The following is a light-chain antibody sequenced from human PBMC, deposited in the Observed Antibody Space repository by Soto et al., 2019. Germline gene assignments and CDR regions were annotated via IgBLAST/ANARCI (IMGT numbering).Light chain of an antibody. Sequence: QSVLTQPASVSGSPGQSIAISCTGSSSDVGIYNYVSWYQQHPGKVPKLIIYEFTNRPSGVSNRFSGSKSGNPASLTISGLQAEDEADYYCSSYTTSSTRVFGTGTKGTVL. CDR3: SSYTTSSTRV. V-gene: IGLV2-14*01. CDR1: SSDVGIYNY. CDR2: EFT. J-gene: IGLJ1*01.